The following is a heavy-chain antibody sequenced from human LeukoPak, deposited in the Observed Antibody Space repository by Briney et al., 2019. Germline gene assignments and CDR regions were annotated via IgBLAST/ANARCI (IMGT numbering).Heavy chain of an antibody. D-gene: IGHD5-18*01. V-gene: IGHV3-7*03. CDR2: IKQDGSEK. Sequence: GGSLRLSCAASGFTFSSYWMSWVRQAPGKGLEWVANIKQDGSEKYYVDSVKGRFTISRDNAKNSLYLQMNSLRAEDTAVYYCARDKRERGYSYGYWFDYYYYGMDVWGQGTTVTVSS. CDR3: ARDKRERGYSYGYWFDYYYYGMDV. J-gene: IGHJ6*02. CDR1: GFTFSSYW.